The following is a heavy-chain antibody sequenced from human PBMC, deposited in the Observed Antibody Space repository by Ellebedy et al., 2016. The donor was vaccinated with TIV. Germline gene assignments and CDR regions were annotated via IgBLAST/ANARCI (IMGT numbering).Heavy chain of an antibody. D-gene: IGHD1-1*01. CDR2: IYSGGST. CDR3: ARDLRYNAFDI. CDR1: GFTVSSNY. V-gene: IGHV3-53*01. Sequence: GESLKISXAASGFTVSSNYMSWVRQAPGKGLEWVSVIYSGGSTYYADSVKGRFTISRDNSKNTLYLQMNSLRAEDTAVYYCARDLRYNAFDIWGQGTMVTVSS. J-gene: IGHJ3*02.